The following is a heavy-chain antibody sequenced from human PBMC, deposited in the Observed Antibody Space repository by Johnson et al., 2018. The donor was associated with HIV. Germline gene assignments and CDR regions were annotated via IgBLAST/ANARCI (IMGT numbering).Heavy chain of an antibody. V-gene: IGHV3-7*01. CDR1: GFTFNSYW. CDR3: ARERGYSSVLWKLSEDAFDI. D-gene: IGHD6-19*01. Sequence: VQLVESGGGLVQPGGYLRLSCVVSGFTFNSYWMSWVRQAPGKGLEWVANIKQDGTEKYYVDSMKGRFTISRDNAKNSLYLQINSLRAEDTAVYYCARERGYSSVLWKLSEDAFDIWGQGTMVTVSS. CDR2: IKQDGTEK. J-gene: IGHJ3*02.